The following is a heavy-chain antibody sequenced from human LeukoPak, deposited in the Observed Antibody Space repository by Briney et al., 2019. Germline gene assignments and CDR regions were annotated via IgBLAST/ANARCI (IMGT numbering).Heavy chain of an antibody. D-gene: IGHD3-10*01. V-gene: IGHV3-15*07. CDR3: ITDLGSGRRNDAFDI. J-gene: IGHJ3*02. CDR2: VKSKTDGETT. Sequence: GGSLRLSCAVSGFTLSNAWMNWVRQAPGKGLEWVGCVKSKTDGETTDYAAPVKGRSTISRDDSKNTLYLQMNNLKIEDTAVYYCITDLGSGRRNDAFDIWGQGTMVTVSS. CDR1: GFTLSNAW.